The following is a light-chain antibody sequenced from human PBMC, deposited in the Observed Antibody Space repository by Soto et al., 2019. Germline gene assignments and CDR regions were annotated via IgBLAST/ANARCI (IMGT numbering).Light chain of an antibody. CDR3: QQYKDYTYT. CDR1: QSISMY. V-gene: IGKV1-39*02. CDR2: AAS. J-gene: IGKJ1*01. Sequence: IPMTESPSCRSSSVVDRVTITCRASQSISMYLNWYRQTPGKAPNLLIFAASSLQSGVPSRFSGSGSVTEFTLTITSLQPDDFATYYCQQYKDYTYTFGQGTKVDI.